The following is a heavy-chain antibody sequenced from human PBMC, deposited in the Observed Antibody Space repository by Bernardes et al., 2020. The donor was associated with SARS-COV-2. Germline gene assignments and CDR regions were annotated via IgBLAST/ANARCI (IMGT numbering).Heavy chain of an antibody. J-gene: IGHJ4*02. Sequence: GGSLRLSCAASGFTFSRYWMHWVRQVPGKGLVWISRINSDGRDTIYADSVRGRFTISRDNAKNTLYLQMNSLRAEDTAVYYCARGTYCVGECSKTPPEVWGQGTLVTVSS. D-gene: IGHD2-21*01. CDR3: ARGTYCVGECSKTPPEV. CDR1: GFTFSRYW. CDR2: INSDGRDT. V-gene: IGHV3-74*01.